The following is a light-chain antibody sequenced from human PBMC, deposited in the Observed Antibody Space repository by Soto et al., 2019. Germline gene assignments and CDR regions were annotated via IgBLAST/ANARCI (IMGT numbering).Light chain of an antibody. V-gene: IGLV2-14*01. Sequence: QSALTQPASVSGSPGQSITISCTGTSSDVGGYDYVSWYQQHPGKAPKLMIYDVTNRPSGVSNRFSGSKSGNTASLTISGLQAEDDADYYCSSYTGSSTPHVVFGGWTKLTVL. CDR3: SSYTGSSTPHVV. CDR1: SSDVGGYDY. J-gene: IGLJ2*01. CDR2: DVT.